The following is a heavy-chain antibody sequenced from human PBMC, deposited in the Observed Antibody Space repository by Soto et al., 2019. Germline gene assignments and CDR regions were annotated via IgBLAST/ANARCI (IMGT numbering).Heavy chain of an antibody. D-gene: IGHD3-22*01. Sequence: GGSLRLSCAASGLTFSSYGMHWVRQAPGRGLEWVAVISYDGSNKNYADYVKGRFTISRDNSKNTVYLQMNSLRAEDTALYYCAKDTYYHDSSGYYIFDYWGQGTLVTVSS. CDR2: ISYDGSNK. V-gene: IGHV3-30*18. J-gene: IGHJ4*02. CDR1: GLTFSSYG. CDR3: AKDTYYHDSSGYYIFDY.